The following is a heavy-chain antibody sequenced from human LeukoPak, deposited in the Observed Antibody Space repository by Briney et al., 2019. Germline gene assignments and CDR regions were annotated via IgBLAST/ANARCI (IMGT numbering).Heavy chain of an antibody. CDR1: GFTLSSYS. CDR3: ARGANDDNNWFDP. CDR2: ISSSSSYI. D-gene: IGHD1-26*01. V-gene: IGHV3-21*01. J-gene: IGHJ5*02. Sequence: GGALRPSFAAPGFTLSSYSMNWVPPAPGKGLEWVSSISSSSSYIYYADSVKGRFTISRDNAKNSLYLQMNSLRAEDTAVYYCARGANDDNNWFDPWGQGTLVTVSS.